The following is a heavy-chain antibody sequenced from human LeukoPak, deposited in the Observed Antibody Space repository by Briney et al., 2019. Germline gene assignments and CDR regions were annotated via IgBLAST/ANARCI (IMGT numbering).Heavy chain of an antibody. CDR3: ARRDDYYDYVWGSYFGVYYFDY. J-gene: IGHJ4*02. V-gene: IGHV4-39*01. CDR1: GGSISSSSYY. D-gene: IGHD3-16*01. Sequence: SETLSLTCTVSGGSISSSSYYWGWIRQPPGKGLEWIGSIYYSGSTYYNPSLKSRVTISVDTSKNQFSLKLSSVTAADTAVYYCARRDDYYDYVWGSYFGVYYFDYWGQGTLVTVSS. CDR2: IYYSGST.